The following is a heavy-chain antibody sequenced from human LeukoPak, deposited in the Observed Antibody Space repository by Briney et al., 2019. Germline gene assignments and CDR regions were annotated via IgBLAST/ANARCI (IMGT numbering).Heavy chain of an antibody. V-gene: IGHV4-39*01. CDR1: GGSISSSSYY. J-gene: IGHJ4*02. Sequence: ASETLALTCTVSGGSISSSSYYWGWIRQPPGKGLEWIGSIYYSGSTYYNPSLKSRVTISVDTSKNQFSLKLSSVTAADTAVYYCARRADIVVVPAAGVNDYWGQGTLVTVSS. D-gene: IGHD2-2*01. CDR2: IYYSGST. CDR3: ARRADIVVVPAAGVNDY.